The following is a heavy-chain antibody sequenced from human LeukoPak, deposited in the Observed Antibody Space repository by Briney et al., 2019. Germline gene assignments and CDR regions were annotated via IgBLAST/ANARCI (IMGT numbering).Heavy chain of an antibody. CDR1: GFTFDDYA. CDR3: AKDRGYYGSGSFALGV. D-gene: IGHD3-10*01. CDR2: ISWDGGST. V-gene: IGHV3-43D*03. Sequence: GGSLRLSCAASGFTFDDYAMHWVRQAPGKGLEWVSLISWDGGSTYYADSVKGRFTISRDYSKNSLHLQMNSLRAEDTALYYCAKDRGYYGSGSFALGVWGKGTTVTVSS. J-gene: IGHJ6*04.